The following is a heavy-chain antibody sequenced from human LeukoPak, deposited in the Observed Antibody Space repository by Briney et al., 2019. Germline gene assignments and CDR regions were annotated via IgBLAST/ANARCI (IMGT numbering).Heavy chain of an antibody. CDR3: TRVEETATTAAIIRKYSYYYYYMDV. CDR2: IKQDGSEK. V-gene: IGHV3-7*01. Sequence: GGSLRLSCAASGSTFSSYWMSWVRQAPGKGLEWVANIKQDGSEKHYVDSVKGRFTISRDNAKNSLYLQMSSLRAEDTAVYYCTRVEETATTAAIIRKYSYYYYYMDVWGKGNTVTVSS. D-gene: IGHD4-11*01. CDR1: GSTFSSYW. J-gene: IGHJ6*03.